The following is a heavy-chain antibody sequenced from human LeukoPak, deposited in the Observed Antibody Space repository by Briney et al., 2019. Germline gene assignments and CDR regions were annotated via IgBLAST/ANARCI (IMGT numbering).Heavy chain of an antibody. D-gene: IGHD6-13*01. Sequence: HPGGSLRLSCAASGLTFSAHSMSWVRQAPGKGLEWVSAIIVSVGATFYADSVKGRFTISKDTSKNTLYLQMNTLRAEDTAIYYCARRAQDTSSFYFDSWGQGTLVTVSS. CDR1: GLTFSAHS. V-gene: IGHV3-23*01. J-gene: IGHJ4*02. CDR3: ARRAQDTSSFYFDS. CDR2: IIVSVGAT.